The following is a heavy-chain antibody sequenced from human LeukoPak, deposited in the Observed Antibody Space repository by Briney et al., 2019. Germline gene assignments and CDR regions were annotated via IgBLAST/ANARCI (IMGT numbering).Heavy chain of an antibody. D-gene: IGHD6-6*01. CDR1: GFTFSSYG. CDR2: IWYDGSNK. V-gene: IGHV3-33*01. Sequence: GALRLSCAASGFTFSSYGMHWVRQAPGKGLEWVAVIWYDGSNKYYADSVKGRFTISRDNAKNSLYLQMNSLRAEDTAVYYCAREGIAAREFDYWGQGTLVTVSS. J-gene: IGHJ4*02. CDR3: AREGIAAREFDY.